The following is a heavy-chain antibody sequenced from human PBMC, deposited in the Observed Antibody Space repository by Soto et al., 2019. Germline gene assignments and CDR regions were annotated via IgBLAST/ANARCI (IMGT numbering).Heavy chain of an antibody. CDR1: GGSISSGGYS. CDR2: IYHSGST. CDR3: ARLIRGLWWFDP. V-gene: IGHV4-30-2*01. Sequence: PSETLSLTCAVSGGSISSGGYSWSWIRQPPGKGLEWIGYIYHSGSTYYNPSLKSRVTISVDRSKNQFPLKLSSVTAADTAVYYCARLIRGLWWFDPWGQGTLVTVSS. D-gene: IGHD3-10*01. J-gene: IGHJ5*02.